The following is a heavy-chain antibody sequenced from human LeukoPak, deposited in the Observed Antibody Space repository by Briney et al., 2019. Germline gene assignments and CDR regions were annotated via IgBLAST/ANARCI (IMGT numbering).Heavy chain of an antibody. D-gene: IGHD2/OR15-2a*01. V-gene: IGHV1-2*02. CDR3: ARSYTNIDFDY. CDR1: GYSFTVYY. J-gene: IGHJ4*02. Sequence: GASVKVSCKASGYSFTVYYLHWVRQAPGQGLEWVGWINSNTGDTNYAPKFQGRVAMTRDTSFRTAYMELRRLRSDDTAVYYCARSYTNIDFDYRGQGTLVTVSS. CDR2: INSNTGDT.